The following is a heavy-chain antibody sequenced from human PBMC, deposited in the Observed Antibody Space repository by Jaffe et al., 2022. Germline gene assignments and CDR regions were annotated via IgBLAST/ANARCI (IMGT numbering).Heavy chain of an antibody. CDR2: IRGKAYGGAT. Sequence: EVQLVESGGGLVQPGRSLRLSCTASGFIFGDYAMSWFRQAPGKGLEWVAFIRGKAYGGATEYAASVKGRFTISRDDSKSIAYLQMNSLKTEDTAVYYCTRAGFYSTSWTLSWGQGTLVTVSS. V-gene: IGHV3-49*03. CDR3: TRAGFYSTSWTLS. CDR1: GFIFGDYA. J-gene: IGHJ4*02. D-gene: IGHD6-13*01.